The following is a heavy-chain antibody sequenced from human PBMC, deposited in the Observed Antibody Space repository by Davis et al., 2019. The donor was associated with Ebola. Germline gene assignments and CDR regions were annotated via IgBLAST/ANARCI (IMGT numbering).Heavy chain of an antibody. J-gene: IGHJ6*02. V-gene: IGHV5-51*01. CDR3: ARQPTFGVGYYYYGMDV. D-gene: IGHD3-3*01. CDR1: GYSFTSYW. Sequence: GESLKISCKGSGYSFTSYWIGWVRQMPGKGLEWMGIIYPGDSDTRYSPSFQGQVTISADKSISTAYLQWSSLKASDTAMYYCARQPTFGVGYYYYGMDVWGQGTTVTVSS. CDR2: IYPGDSDT.